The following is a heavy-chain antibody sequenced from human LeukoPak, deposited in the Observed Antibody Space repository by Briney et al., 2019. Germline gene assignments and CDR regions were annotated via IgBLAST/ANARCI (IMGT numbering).Heavy chain of an antibody. CDR1: GYSISSGYY. Sequence: RASETLSLTCTVSGYSISSGYYWGWIRQPPGKGLEWIGSIYHSGSTNYNPSLKSRVTISVDTSKNQFSLKLSSVTAADTAVYYCARDGIAVDYWGQGTLVTVSS. J-gene: IGHJ4*02. D-gene: IGHD6-19*01. CDR2: IYHSGST. V-gene: IGHV4-38-2*02. CDR3: ARDGIAVDY.